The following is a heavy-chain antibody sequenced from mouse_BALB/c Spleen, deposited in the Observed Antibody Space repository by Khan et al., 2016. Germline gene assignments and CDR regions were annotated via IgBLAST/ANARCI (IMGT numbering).Heavy chain of an antibody. V-gene: IGHV1-9*01. CDR2: ILPGSGYS. CDR3: ARAWYSMDY. Sequence: QVQLQQSGAELMKPGASVKISCKATGYTFSNYWIEWVKQRPGHGLEWIGDILPGSGYSNSNANFKGKATSTADASSNTAYMQLISLTSEDSAVYFCARAWYSMDYWGQGTSVTVSS. J-gene: IGHJ4*01. CDR1: GYTFSNYW.